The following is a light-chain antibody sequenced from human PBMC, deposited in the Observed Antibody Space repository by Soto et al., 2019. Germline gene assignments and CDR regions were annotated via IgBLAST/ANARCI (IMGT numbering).Light chain of an antibody. Sequence: EIVLTQPPGTLSLSPGERAILYCRASHSVSSSYLAWYQQKPGQAPRLLIYDASNRATGIPVRFSGSGSGTDFTLTISRLEPEDFAVYYCQQYGSSPTFGEGTRLEIK. CDR1: HSVSSSY. J-gene: IGKJ5*01. V-gene: IGKV3-20*01. CDR2: DAS. CDR3: QQYGSSPT.